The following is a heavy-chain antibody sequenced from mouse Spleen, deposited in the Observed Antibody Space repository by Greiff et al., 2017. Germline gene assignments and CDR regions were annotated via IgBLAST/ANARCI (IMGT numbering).Heavy chain of an antibody. CDR3: AAYYSNYDYFDY. Sequence: QVHVKQSGAELVKPGASVKLSCKASGYTFTSYWMHWVKQRPGRGLEWIGRIDPNSGGTKYNEKFKSKATLTVDKPSSTAYMQLSSLTSEDSAVYYCAAYYSNYDYFDYWGQGTTLTVSS. D-gene: IGHD2-5*01. V-gene: IGHV1-72*01. CDR2: IDPNSGGT. CDR1: GYTFTSYW. J-gene: IGHJ2*01.